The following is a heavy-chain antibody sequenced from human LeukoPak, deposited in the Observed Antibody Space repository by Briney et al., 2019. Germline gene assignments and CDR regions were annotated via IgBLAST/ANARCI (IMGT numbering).Heavy chain of an antibody. D-gene: IGHD6-19*01. CDR1: GYTFTSYD. CDR3: ARGPPVAGTTRGGC. V-gene: IGHV1-8*01. Sequence: ASVKVSCKACGYTFTSYDIKWVRQATGQGLEWMGWMNPNSGNTGYAQKFQGRVTMTRNTSISTAYMELSSLRSEDTAVYYCARGPPVAGTTRGGCWGQGTLVTVPS. J-gene: IGHJ4*02. CDR2: MNPNSGNT.